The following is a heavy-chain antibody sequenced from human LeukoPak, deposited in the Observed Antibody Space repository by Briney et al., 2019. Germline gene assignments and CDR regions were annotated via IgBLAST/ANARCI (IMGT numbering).Heavy chain of an antibody. V-gene: IGHV3-53*01. CDR1: GFTVSGNY. Sequence: GGSLRLSCAASGFTVSGNYMSWVRQAPGKGLEWVSVIYSGGSTYYADSVKGRFTISRDNSKNTLYLQVNSLRAEDTAVYYCARGWQWLVHDYWGQGTLVTVSS. CDR3: ARGWQWLVHDY. D-gene: IGHD6-19*01. CDR2: IYSGGST. J-gene: IGHJ4*02.